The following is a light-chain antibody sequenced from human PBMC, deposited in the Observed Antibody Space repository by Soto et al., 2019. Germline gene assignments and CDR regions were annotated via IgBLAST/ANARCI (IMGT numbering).Light chain of an antibody. J-gene: IGKJ1*01. Sequence: DIQITQSPSTLSTSVLERFTITCRASQGISSYLDWYQQKPGKAPKLLISAASTLQSGVPSRFSGSGSGTEFTLAISSLQPEDFATYYCQQLNTYPWTFGQGTKVDI. CDR2: AAS. CDR3: QQLNTYPWT. V-gene: IGKV1-9*01. CDR1: QGISSY.